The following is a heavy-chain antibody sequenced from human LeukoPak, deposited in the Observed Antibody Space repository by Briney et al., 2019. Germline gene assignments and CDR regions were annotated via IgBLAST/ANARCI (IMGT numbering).Heavy chain of an antibody. CDR1: GFTFSSYG. D-gene: IGHD5-12*01. CDR3: ARRSNLIHSGYDIVGYFDY. CDR2: IWYDGSNK. Sequence: GGSLRLSCAASGFTFSSYGMHWVRQAPGKGLEWVAVIWYDGSNKYYADSVKGRFTISRDNSKNTLYLQMNSLRAEDTAVYYCARRSNLIHSGYDIVGYFDYWGQGTLVTVSS. J-gene: IGHJ4*02. V-gene: IGHV3-33*01.